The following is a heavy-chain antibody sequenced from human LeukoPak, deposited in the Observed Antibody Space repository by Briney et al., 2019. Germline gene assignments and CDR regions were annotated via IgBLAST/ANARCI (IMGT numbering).Heavy chain of an antibody. CDR2: ISYDGSNK. J-gene: IGHJ5*02. Sequence: GGSLRLSCAASGFTFSSYGMHWVRQAPGKGLEWVAVISYDGSNKYYADSVKGRFTISRDNSKNTLYLQMNSLRAEDTAVYYCAKDYRPISGGYYLYNWFDPWGQGTLVTVSS. V-gene: IGHV3-30*18. D-gene: IGHD3-22*01. CDR1: GFTFSSYG. CDR3: AKDYRPISGGYYLYNWFDP.